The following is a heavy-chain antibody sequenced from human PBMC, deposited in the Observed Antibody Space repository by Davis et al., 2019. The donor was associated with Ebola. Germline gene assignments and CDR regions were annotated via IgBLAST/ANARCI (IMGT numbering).Heavy chain of an antibody. V-gene: IGHV3-11*05. D-gene: IGHD1/OR15-1a*01. Sequence: GGSLRLSCAASGFTFSDYYMSWIRQAPGKGLEWVSYISSSSSYTNYADSVKGRFTISRNNAKNSLYLQMNSLRAEDTAVYYCARVSNKSGMDVWGQGTTVTVSS. CDR3: ARVSNKSGMDV. J-gene: IGHJ6*02. CDR2: ISSSSSYT. CDR1: GFTFSDYY.